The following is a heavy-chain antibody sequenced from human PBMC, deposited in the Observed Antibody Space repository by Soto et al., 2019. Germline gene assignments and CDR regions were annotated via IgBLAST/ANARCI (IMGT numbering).Heavy chain of an antibody. CDR2: ISHDGRVT. V-gene: IGHV3-30*04. D-gene: IGHD2-21*02. J-gene: IGHJ4*02. Sequence: QVQLVESGGGMVQPGTSLRLSCAASGFTFNSLSLHWVRQRPDKGLAWVAVISHDGRVTFYADFVKGRFTVSRDNSKNTIYLQVNSLIAEDTNVYYCAREPYGDSQYFDYWGQGTLVTVSS. CDR3: AREPYGDSQYFDY. CDR1: GFTFNSLS.